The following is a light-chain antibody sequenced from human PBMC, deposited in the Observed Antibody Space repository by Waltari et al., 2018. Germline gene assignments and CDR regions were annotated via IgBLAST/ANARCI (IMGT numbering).Light chain of an antibody. V-gene: IGKV3-20*01. Sequence: EIVLTQSPDTLSLSPGERATLSCRARQSVRNNYLAWYQQTPGQTPRLLIYGGSNRATVISDRFSGSGSGTDFTLTISRLEPEDFTVYYCQQYGSSPRTFGQGTRLEIK. CDR2: GGS. J-gene: IGKJ5*01. CDR3: QQYGSSPRT. CDR1: QSVRNNY.